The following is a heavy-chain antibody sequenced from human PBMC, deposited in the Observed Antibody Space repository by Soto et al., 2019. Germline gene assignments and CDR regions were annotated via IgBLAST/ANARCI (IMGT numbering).Heavy chain of an antibody. J-gene: IGHJ4*02. Sequence: QVQLVQSGADVKKPGSSLKVSCKSSGGTFSSYAISWVRQAPGQGLEWLGGIIPIFNKVNYAQKSQGRVTLTADDSTSTAYMELSSLRSDDTAVYYCARAPIRLCSGDNCYSGLESWGQGTRVIVSS. CDR3: ARAPIRLCSGDNCYSGLES. V-gene: IGHV1-69*12. D-gene: IGHD2-15*01. CDR1: GGTFSSYA. CDR2: IIPIFNKV.